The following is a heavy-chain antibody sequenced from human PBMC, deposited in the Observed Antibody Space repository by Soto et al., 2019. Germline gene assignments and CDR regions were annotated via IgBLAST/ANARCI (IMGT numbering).Heavy chain of an antibody. D-gene: IGHD1-20*01. CDR2: IYWDGTK. Sequence: SGPTLVNPTQTLTLTCTFSGFSISTNGMGVGWIRQPPGEALEWLALIYWDGTKYYSPSLETRLTITKDTSENRVVLTMTNMVPMDTASYFCARRPTINTNWYYFDSWGQGTLVTVSS. J-gene: IGHJ4*02. CDR1: GFSISTNGMG. V-gene: IGHV2-5*02. CDR3: ARRPTINTNWYYFDS.